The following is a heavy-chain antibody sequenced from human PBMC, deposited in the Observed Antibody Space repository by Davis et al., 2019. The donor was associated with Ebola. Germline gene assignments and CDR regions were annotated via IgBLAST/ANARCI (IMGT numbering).Heavy chain of an antibody. CDR1: GYTFTSYG. V-gene: IGHV1-18*01. J-gene: IGHJ6*02. Sequence: ASVKVSCKASGYTFTSYGISWVRQAPGQGLEWMGWISAYNGNTNYAQKFQGRVTMTRDTSTSTVYMELSSLRSEDTAVYYCASAAAISGLKGYYYGMDVWGQGTTVTVSS. CDR2: ISAYNGNT. CDR3: ASAAAISGLKGYYYGMDV. D-gene: IGHD2-15*01.